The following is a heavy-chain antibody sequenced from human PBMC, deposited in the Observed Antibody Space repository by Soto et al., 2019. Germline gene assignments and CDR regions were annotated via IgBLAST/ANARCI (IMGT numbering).Heavy chain of an antibody. CDR1: GGSISSSSYS. CDR3: GRQPGHCGSTTCFGYYSVDV. Sequence: QLQLQGSGPRLVKPSETLSLTCSVSGGSISSSSYSWGWIRQPPGKGLEWIGTIYYSGSTHYNPSLEGRVAISADTPNNQLSLRLSSVTAADTAVYYCGRQPGHCGSTTCFGYYSVDVW. CDR2: IYYSGST. V-gene: IGHV4-39*01. J-gene: IGHJ6*01. D-gene: IGHD2-2*01.